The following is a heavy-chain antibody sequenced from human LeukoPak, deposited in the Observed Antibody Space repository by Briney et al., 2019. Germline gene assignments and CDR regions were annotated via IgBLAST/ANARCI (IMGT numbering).Heavy chain of an antibody. CDR3: ARGRGYHDPFDR. Sequence: SETLSLTCTVSGASMTNYYWSWIRKPPGKGLEWIGYIYYSGITNYNPSLTSRVSISVDMSKNQFSLKLTSVTAADTAVYYCARGRGYHDPFDRWGQGTLVTVSS. J-gene: IGHJ5*02. V-gene: IGHV4-59*01. CDR2: IYYSGIT. CDR1: GASMTNYY. D-gene: IGHD2-15*01.